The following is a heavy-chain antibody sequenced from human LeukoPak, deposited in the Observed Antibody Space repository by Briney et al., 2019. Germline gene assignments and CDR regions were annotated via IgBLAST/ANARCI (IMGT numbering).Heavy chain of an antibody. D-gene: IGHD3-22*01. J-gene: IGHJ5*02. CDR3: ARVERYYYSSGYYP. V-gene: IGHV1-18*01. CDR1: DYRVATYG. Sequence: ASVKVSCKASDYRVATYGITWVRQAPGQGLEWMGWISAYNGTTNTAQKLQGRFTMTTDTSTDTAYMELRSLRSDDTDVYYCARVERYYYSSGYYPWGQGTLVTVSS. CDR2: ISAYNGTT.